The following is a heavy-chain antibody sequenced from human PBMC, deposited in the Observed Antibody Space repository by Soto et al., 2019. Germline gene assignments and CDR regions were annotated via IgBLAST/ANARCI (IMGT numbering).Heavy chain of an antibody. Sequence: PGGSLRLSCAASGFTFSSYGMHWVRQAPGKGLEWVAVIWYDGSNKYYADSVKGRFTISRDNSKNTLYLQMNSLRAEDTAVYYCARASGGAYYYYGMDVWGQGTTVTAP. V-gene: IGHV3-33*01. CDR1: GFTFSSYG. J-gene: IGHJ6*02. CDR3: ARASGGAYYYYGMDV. D-gene: IGHD2-15*01. CDR2: IWYDGSNK.